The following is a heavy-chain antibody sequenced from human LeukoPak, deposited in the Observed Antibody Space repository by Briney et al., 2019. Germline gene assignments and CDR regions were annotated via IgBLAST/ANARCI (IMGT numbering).Heavy chain of an antibody. J-gene: IGHJ4*02. Sequence: GSLRLSRAASGFTFSRYWMHWVRQAPGKGLVWVSRIKSDGSTNYADSVKGRFTISRDNAKNTVSLQMNSLRAEDTAVYYCAKPPYSSSWYAFVYWGQGTLVTVSS. CDR3: AKPPYSSSWYAFVY. CDR1: GFTFSRYW. D-gene: IGHD6-13*01. V-gene: IGHV3-74*01. CDR2: IKSDGST.